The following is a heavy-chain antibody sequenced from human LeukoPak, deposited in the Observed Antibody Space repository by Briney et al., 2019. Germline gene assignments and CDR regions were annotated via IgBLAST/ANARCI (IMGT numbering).Heavy chain of an antibody. CDR3: ARDQSWQQLGGPPFDF. Sequence: ASVKVSCKAFGYIFTSYGISWVRQAPRKGLEWMGWISAYNGITDYAQKLQGRVTMTTDTSTSTAYMELRRLRSDDTAVYYCARDQSWQQLGGPPFDFWGQGTLVTVSS. CDR2: ISAYNGIT. V-gene: IGHV1-18*01. CDR1: GYIFTSYG. J-gene: IGHJ4*02. D-gene: IGHD6-13*01.